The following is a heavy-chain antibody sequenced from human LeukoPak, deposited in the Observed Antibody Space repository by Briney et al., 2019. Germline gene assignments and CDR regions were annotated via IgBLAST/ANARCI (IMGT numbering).Heavy chain of an antibody. CDR3: ARAARDYYDSSGYPY. Sequence: GGSLRLSCAASGFTVSSNYMSWVRQAPGKGLEWVSVIYSGGSTYYADSVKGRFTISRDNSKNTLYLQMNILRAEDTAVYYCARAARDYYDSSGYPYWGQGTLVTVSS. J-gene: IGHJ4*02. CDR2: IYSGGST. V-gene: IGHV3-53*01. CDR1: GFTVSSNY. D-gene: IGHD3-22*01.